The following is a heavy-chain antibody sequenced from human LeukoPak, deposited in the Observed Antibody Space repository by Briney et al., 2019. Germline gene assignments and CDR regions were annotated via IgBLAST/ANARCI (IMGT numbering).Heavy chain of an antibody. J-gene: IGHJ4*02. CDR1: GYSISSGYY. V-gene: IGHV4-38-2*02. Sequence: SSETLSLTCAVPGYSISSGYYWGWIRQPPGKGLEWIGSIYHSGSTYYNPSLKSRVTISVDTSKNQFSLKLSSVTAADTAVYYCARDQYRDSSGWYFGYWGQGTLVTVSS. CDR2: IYHSGST. CDR3: ARDQYRDSSGWYFGY. D-gene: IGHD6-19*01.